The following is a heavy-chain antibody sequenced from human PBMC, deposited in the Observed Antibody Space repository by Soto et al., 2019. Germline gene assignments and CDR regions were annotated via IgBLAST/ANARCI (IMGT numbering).Heavy chain of an antibody. Sequence: SETLSLTCTVSGGSISSYYWSWIRQPPGKGLEWIGYIYYSGSTNYNPSLKSRVTISVDTSKNQFSLKLSSVTAADTAVYYCARWTTVVTPYYYYGMDVWGQGTTVTVSS. D-gene: IGHD4-17*01. CDR3: ARWTTVVTPYYYYGMDV. J-gene: IGHJ6*02. CDR1: GGSISSYY. V-gene: IGHV4-59*01. CDR2: IYYSGST.